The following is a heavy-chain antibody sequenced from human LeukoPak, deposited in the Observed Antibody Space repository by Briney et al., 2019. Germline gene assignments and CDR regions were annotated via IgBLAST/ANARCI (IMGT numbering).Heavy chain of an antibody. D-gene: IGHD4/OR15-4a*01. V-gene: IGHV1-3*01. CDR3: ARGTGAYDY. J-gene: IGHJ4*02. CDR2: ITPGNGNT. Sequence: GASVKVSCKASGYTFTSFAMHWVRQAPGQRLEWMGWITPGNGNTKYSQKFQGRVTITRDTSASTAYMDLSSLRSEDTAVYCCARGTGAYDYWGQGTLVTVSS. CDR1: GYTFTSFA.